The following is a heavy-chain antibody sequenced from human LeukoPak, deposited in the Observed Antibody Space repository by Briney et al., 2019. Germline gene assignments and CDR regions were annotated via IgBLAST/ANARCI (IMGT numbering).Heavy chain of an antibody. D-gene: IGHD3-3*01. CDR1: GGSISSNSHY. V-gene: IGHV4-39*01. Sequence: SETLSLTCTVSGGSISSNSHYWGWIRQPPGKGLEWIGSISYSGSTSYNPSLRTRVTISVDTSKNQFFLKLSSVTAADTAVYYCARRKITIQNLYDYWGQGALVTVSS. CDR2: ISYSGST. CDR3: ARRKITIQNLYDY. J-gene: IGHJ4*02.